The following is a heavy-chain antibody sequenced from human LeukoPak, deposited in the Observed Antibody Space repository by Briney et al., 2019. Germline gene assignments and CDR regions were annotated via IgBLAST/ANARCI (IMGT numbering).Heavy chain of an antibody. V-gene: IGHV4-59*08. CDR2: IFYVGST. D-gene: IGHD1-14*01. J-gene: IGHJ4*02. CDR1: GGSIGGNY. Sequence: SETLSLTCTVSGGSIGGNYWSWIRQPLGKGLEWIGYIFYVGSTIYNPSLKSRVTISVDTSKSQFSLQLSSVTAADTAVYYCARIITGTVALDYWGQGTLVTVSS. CDR3: ARIITGTVALDY.